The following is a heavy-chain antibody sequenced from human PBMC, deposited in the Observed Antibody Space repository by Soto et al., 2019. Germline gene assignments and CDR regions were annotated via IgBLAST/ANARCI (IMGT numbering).Heavy chain of an antibody. Sequence: QVQLVQSGAEVKKPGASVKVSCKASGYTFTSYYMHWVRQAPGQGLEWMGIINPSGGSTSYAQKFQGRVTMTRDTSTSTGYMELSSLRSEDTAVYYCAREYVVVVTAIAYNWFDPWGQGTLVTVSS. CDR1: GYTFTSYY. J-gene: IGHJ5*02. D-gene: IGHD2-21*02. CDR2: INPSGGST. V-gene: IGHV1-46*01. CDR3: AREYVVVVTAIAYNWFDP.